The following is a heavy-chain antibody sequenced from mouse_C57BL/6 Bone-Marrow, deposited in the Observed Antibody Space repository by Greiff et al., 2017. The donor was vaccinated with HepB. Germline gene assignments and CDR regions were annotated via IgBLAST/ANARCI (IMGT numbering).Heavy chain of an antibody. CDR2: IDPSDSYT. CDR3: ARGPTTVVATNFDV. Sequence: VQLQQPGAELVKPGASVKLSCKASGYTFTSYWMQWVKQRPGQGLEWIGEIDPSDSYTNYNQKFKGKATLTVDTSSSTAYMQLSSLTSEDSAVYYCARGPTTVVATNFDVWDTGTTVTVSS. CDR1: GYTFTSYW. J-gene: IGHJ1*03. V-gene: IGHV1-50*01. D-gene: IGHD1-1*01.